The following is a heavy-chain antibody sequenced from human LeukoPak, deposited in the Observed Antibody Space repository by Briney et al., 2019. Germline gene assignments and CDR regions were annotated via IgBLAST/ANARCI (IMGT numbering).Heavy chain of an antibody. CDR1: GFTFSSYS. D-gene: IGHD6-13*01. J-gene: IGHJ4*02. V-gene: IGHV3-21*01. CDR2: ISSSSSYI. Sequence: PGGSLRLSCAASGFTFSSYSMNWVRQAPGKGLEWVSSISSSSSYIYYADSVKGRFTISRDNSKNTLYLQMNSLRAEDTAVYYCAKAFNGYSSSCPGYWGQGTLVTVSS. CDR3: AKAFNGYSSSCPGY.